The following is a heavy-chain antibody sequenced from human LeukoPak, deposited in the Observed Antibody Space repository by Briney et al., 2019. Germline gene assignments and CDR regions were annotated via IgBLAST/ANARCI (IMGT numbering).Heavy chain of an antibody. CDR2: ISSSSSTI. J-gene: IGHJ4*02. CDR3: AKSSDDYGDNEEFY. CDR1: GFTFSSYS. D-gene: IGHD4-17*01. Sequence: GGSLRLSCAASGFTFSSYSMNWVRQAPGKGLDWVSYISSSSSTIYYADSVKGRFTVSRDNAKNSLYLQMNSLRAEDTAVYYCAKSSDDYGDNEEFYWGQGTLVTVSS. V-gene: IGHV3-48*04.